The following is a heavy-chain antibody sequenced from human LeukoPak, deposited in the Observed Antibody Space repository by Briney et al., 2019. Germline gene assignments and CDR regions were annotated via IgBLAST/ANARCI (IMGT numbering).Heavy chain of an antibody. CDR3: ARGSSNKPRFDP. Sequence: SETLSLTCTVSGGSISSYYWSWIRQPPGKGLEWIGYIYYSGSTNYNPSLKSRVTISVDTSKNQFSLKLSSVTAADTAVYYCARGSSNKPRFDPWGQGTLVTVSS. D-gene: IGHD4-11*01. CDR1: GGSISSYY. V-gene: IGHV4-59*01. CDR2: IYYSGST. J-gene: IGHJ5*02.